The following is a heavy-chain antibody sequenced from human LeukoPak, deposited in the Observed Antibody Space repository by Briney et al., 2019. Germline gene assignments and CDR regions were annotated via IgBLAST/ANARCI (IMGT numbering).Heavy chain of an antibody. J-gene: IGHJ4*02. D-gene: IGHD4-17*01. CDR3: VRDVDYAFDY. CDR2: VRTRGDPT. Sequence: GRSLRLSCAASGFTFSSYGMHWVRQAPGKGLEWLSNVRTRGDPTSYADSVRGRFTISRDNAKKSLFLQINSLRVEDTAVYFCVRDVDYAFDYWGQGVLVIVSS. V-gene: IGHV3-48*01. CDR1: GFTFSSYG.